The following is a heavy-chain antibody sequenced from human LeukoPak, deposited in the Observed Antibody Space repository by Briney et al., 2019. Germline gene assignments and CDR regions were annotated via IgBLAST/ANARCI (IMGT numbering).Heavy chain of an antibody. CDR3: ASLGRPYCGGDCYPVGY. Sequence: SETLSLTCTVSGGSISSSSYYWGWIRQPPGKGLEWVGSIYYSGSTYYNPSLKSRVTISVDTSKNQFSLKLSSVTAADTAVYYCASLGRPYCGGDCYPVGYWGQGTLVTVSS. D-gene: IGHD2-21*02. J-gene: IGHJ4*02. CDR1: GGSISSSSYY. V-gene: IGHV4-39*01. CDR2: IYYSGST.